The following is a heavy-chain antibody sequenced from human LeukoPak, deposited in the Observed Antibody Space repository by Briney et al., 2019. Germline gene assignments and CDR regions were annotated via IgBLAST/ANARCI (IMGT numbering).Heavy chain of an antibody. CDR1: GCTFSSYW. CDR2: IKQDGSEK. CDR3: ARDFKAVARWDFDY. V-gene: IGHV3-7*01. J-gene: IGHJ4*02. D-gene: IGHD6-19*01. Sequence: PGRSLRLSCAASGCTFSSYWMRWVRQAPGKGLEWVANIKQDGSEKYYVDSVKGRFTISRDNAKNSLYLQMNSLRAEATAVYYCARDFKAVARWDFDYWGQGTLVTVSS.